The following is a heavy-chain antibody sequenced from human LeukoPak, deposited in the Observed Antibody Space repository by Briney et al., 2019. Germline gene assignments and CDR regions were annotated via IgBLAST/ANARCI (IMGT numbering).Heavy chain of an antibody. J-gene: IGHJ4*02. V-gene: IGHV3-30*02. D-gene: IGHD3-3*01. Sequence: PGGSLRLSCAAAGFRFDTYGMHWVRQAPGKGLEWVAYIRYDGSTTYYADSVRGRFTISRDDFKNTLYLEMNTLRAEDTAVFYCAKKGGNYDYFDYWGLGNLVTVSS. CDR1: GFRFDTYG. CDR3: AKKGGNYDYFDY. CDR2: IRYDGSTT.